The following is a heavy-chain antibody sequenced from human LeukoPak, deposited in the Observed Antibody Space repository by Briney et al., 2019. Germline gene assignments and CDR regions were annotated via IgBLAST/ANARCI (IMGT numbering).Heavy chain of an antibody. CDR1: GFTFGDYA. CDR2: IRSKGYGGTT. Sequence: GGSLRLSCTVSGFTFGDYAVNWVRPAPGKGLEWVGLIRSKGYGGTTEYAASVKGRFTISRDDSKSIAYLQMNSLQTEDTAMYYCTRDEWRVGFDYWGQGTLVTVSS. CDR3: TRDEWRVGFDY. V-gene: IGHV3-49*04. J-gene: IGHJ4*02. D-gene: IGHD2-15*01.